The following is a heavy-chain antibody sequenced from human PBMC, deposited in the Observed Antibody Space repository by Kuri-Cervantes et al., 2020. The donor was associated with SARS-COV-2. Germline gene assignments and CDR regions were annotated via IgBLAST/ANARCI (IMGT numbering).Heavy chain of an antibody. D-gene: IGHD3-10*01. V-gene: IGHV3-74*03. CDR1: EFAFNHHW. CDR2: VDSDGSSV. CDR3: AKDTYYYGSGRSRFYGMDV. J-gene: IGHJ6*02. Sequence: GESLKISCAASEFAFNHHWMHWVRKVPGKGLGWVPRVDSDGSSVTYEDSVKGRFTSSRDNAKNTLYLQMNSLRAEDTAVYYCAKDTYYYGSGRSRFYGMDVWGQGTTVTVSS.